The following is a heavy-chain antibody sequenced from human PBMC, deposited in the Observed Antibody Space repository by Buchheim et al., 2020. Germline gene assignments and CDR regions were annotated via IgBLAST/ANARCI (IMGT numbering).Heavy chain of an antibody. J-gene: IGHJ3*02. CDR1: GFTFSSYG. CDR2: IWYDGSNK. V-gene: IGHV3-33*01. CDR3: ARSRLREWLVLHAFDI. Sequence: QVQLVESGGGVVQPGRSLRLSCAASGFTFSSYGMHWVRQAPGKGLEWVAVIWYDGSNKYYADSVKGRFTISRDNSKNTLYLQMNSLRAEDTAVYYCARSRLREWLVLHAFDIWGQGT. D-gene: IGHD6-19*01.